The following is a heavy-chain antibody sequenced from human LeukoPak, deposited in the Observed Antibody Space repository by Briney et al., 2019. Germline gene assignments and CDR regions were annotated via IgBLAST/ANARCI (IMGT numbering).Heavy chain of an antibody. CDR3: ARDGSNWSNDYYHGVDV. J-gene: IGHJ6*02. V-gene: IGHV4-31*03. CDR1: GGSISSGGYY. Sequence: SETLSLTCTVSGGSISSGGYYWSWIRQHPGKGLEWIGYIYHSGSTYYNPSLKSRVTISVDTSKNQFSLRLSSVTAADTAVYYCARDGSNWSNDYYHGVDVWGQGTTVTVSS. D-gene: IGHD4-11*01. CDR2: IYHSGST.